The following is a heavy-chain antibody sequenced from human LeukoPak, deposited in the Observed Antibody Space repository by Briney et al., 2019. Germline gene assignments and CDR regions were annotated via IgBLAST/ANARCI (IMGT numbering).Heavy chain of an antibody. CDR3: AKDLFGVVIQST. Sequence: GGSLRLSCAASGFTFSSYSMNWVRQAPGKGLEWVSSISSSSSYIYYADSVKGRFTISRDNSKNTLYLQMNSLRAEDTAVYYCAKDLFGVVIQSTWGQGTLVTVSS. CDR2: ISSSSSYI. D-gene: IGHD3-3*01. J-gene: IGHJ5*02. CDR1: GFTFSSYS. V-gene: IGHV3-21*04.